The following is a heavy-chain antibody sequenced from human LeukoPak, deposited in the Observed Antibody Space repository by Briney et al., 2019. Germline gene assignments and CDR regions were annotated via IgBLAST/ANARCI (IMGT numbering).Heavy chain of an antibody. CDR2: ISGSGGST. V-gene: IGHV3-23*01. CDR1: GFTFSSYA. Sequence: GGSLRPSCAASGFTFSSYAMSWVRQAPGKGLEWVSAISGSGGSTYYADSVKGRFTISRDNSKNTLYLQMNSLRAEDTAVYYCAKTYSSGWYLHFDYWGQGTLVTVSS. D-gene: IGHD6-19*01. CDR3: AKTYSSGWYLHFDY. J-gene: IGHJ4*02.